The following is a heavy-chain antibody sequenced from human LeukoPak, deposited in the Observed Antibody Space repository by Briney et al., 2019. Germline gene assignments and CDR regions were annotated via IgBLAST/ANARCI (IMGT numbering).Heavy chain of an antibody. CDR1: GFTFSSYE. CDR3: AKAPVTTCSGAYCYPFDY. J-gene: IGHJ4*02. V-gene: IGHV3-48*03. D-gene: IGHD2-15*01. Sequence: GGSLRLSCAASGFTFSSYEMNWVRQAPGKGLEWVSYISSSGSTIYYADSVKGRFTISRDNAKNSLYLQMNSLRAEDTAVYYCAKAPVTTCSGAYCYPFDYWGQGTLVTVSS. CDR2: ISSSGSTI.